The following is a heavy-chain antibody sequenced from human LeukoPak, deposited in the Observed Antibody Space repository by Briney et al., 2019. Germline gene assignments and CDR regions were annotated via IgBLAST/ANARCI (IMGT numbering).Heavy chain of an antibody. Sequence: PSETLSLTCAVYGGSFSGYYWSWIRQPPGKGLEWIGEINHSGSTNYNPSLKSRVTISVDTSKNQFSLKLSSVTAADTAVYYCARGHLLRYFDWFSTVHYYFDYWGQGTLVTVSS. CDR2: INHSGST. D-gene: IGHD3-9*01. CDR1: GGSFSGYY. J-gene: IGHJ4*02. V-gene: IGHV4-34*01. CDR3: ARGHLLRYFDWFSTVHYYFDY.